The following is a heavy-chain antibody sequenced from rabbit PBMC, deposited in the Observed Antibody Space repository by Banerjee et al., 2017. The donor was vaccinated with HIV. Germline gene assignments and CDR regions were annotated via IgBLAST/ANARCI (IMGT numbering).Heavy chain of an antibody. D-gene: IGHD4-1*01. Sequence: QSLEESGGDLVKPGASLTLTCTASGFDFSTNTMCWVRQAPGKGLEWIGCIGTGSGSIYYASWAKGRFTISKTSSTTVALQMTSLTAADTATYFCARSNDWGLEYFHLWGQGTLVTVS. J-gene: IGHJ4*01. CDR1: GFDFSTNT. V-gene: IGHV1S40*01. CDR2: IGTGSGSI. CDR3: ARSNDWGLEYFHL.